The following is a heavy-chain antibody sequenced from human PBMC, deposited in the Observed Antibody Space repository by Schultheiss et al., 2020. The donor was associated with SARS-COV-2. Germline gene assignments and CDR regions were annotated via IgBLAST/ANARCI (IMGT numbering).Heavy chain of an antibody. CDR1: GYSFTSYW. D-gene: IGHD2-8*01. Sequence: GGSLRLSCKGSGYSFTSYWIGWVRQMPGKGLEWMGIIYPGDSDTRYSPSFQGQVTISADKSISTAYLQWSSLKASDTAMYYCARPEGYCTNGVCYSSYYYYGMDVWGQGTTVTVSS. CDR2: IYPGDSDT. V-gene: IGHV5-51*01. CDR3: ARPEGYCTNGVCYSSYYYYGMDV. J-gene: IGHJ6*02.